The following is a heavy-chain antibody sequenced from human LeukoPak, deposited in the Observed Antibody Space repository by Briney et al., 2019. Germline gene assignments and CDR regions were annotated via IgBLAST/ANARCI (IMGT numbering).Heavy chain of an antibody. CDR1: GYSFTDYY. J-gene: IGHJ5*02. CDR2: INPNSGGT. Sequence: ASVTVSFKTTGYSFTDYYRHWVRQARGQRLEWMGWINPNSGGTSSAQKFQGRVTMTRDTSITTVYMEVSWLTSDDTAIYYCARADRLHGGPYLIGPWGQGTLVTVSS. V-gene: IGHV1-2*02. CDR3: ARADRLHGGPYLIGP. D-gene: IGHD2-21*01.